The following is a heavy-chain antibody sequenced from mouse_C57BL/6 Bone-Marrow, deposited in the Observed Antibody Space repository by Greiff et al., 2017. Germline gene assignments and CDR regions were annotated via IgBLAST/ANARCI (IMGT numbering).Heavy chain of an antibody. CDR1: GYTFTSYW. D-gene: IGHD2-4*01. J-gene: IGHJ3*01. V-gene: IGHV1-55*01. CDR3: ARGSYYDYGGFAY. Sequence: QVQLQQPGAELVKPGASVKMSCKASGYTFTSYWITWVKQRPGQGLEWIGDIYPGSGSTNYNEKFKSKATLTVDTSSSTAYMLLSSLTSEDSSVYYCARGSYYDYGGFAYWGQGTLVTVSA. CDR2: IYPGSGST.